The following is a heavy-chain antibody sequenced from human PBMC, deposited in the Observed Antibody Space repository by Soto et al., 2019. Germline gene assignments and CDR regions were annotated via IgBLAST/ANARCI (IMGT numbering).Heavy chain of an antibody. CDR1: GFTFSSYS. J-gene: IGHJ4*02. CDR2: ISSSSSTI. CDR3: AIDPPLWYDSIGYYFDF. D-gene: IGHD3-22*01. V-gene: IGHV3-48*02. Sequence: GGSLRLSCAASGFTFSSYSMNWVRQAPGKGLEWVSYISSSSSTIYYADSVKGRFTISRDNAKNSLYPQMNSLRDEDTAVYYWAIDPPLWYDSIGYYFDFWGEGTLVTVSS.